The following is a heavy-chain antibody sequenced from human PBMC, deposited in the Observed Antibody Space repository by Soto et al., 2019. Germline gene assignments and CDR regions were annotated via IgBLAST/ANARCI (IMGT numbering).Heavy chain of an antibody. Sequence: VGSLRLSCAASGFTFSNFAMSWVRQAPGKGLEWVASISGSGGSTHYADSVKGRFTISRDNSKNTLYVQMISLRAEDTAIYYCAKYSSSPTFDYNWFDPWGQGTLVTVSS. D-gene: IGHD6-6*01. CDR1: GFTFSNFA. CDR3: AKYSSSPTFDYNWFDP. CDR2: ISGSGGST. V-gene: IGHV3-23*01. J-gene: IGHJ5*02.